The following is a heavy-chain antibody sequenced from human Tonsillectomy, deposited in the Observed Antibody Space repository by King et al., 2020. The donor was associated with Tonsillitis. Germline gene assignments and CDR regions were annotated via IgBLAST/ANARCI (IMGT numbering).Heavy chain of an antibody. D-gene: IGHD6-19*01. CDR2: INPNSGGT. V-gene: IGHV1-2*02. J-gene: IGHJ5*02. CDR1: GYTFTGYY. Sequence: QLVQSGAEVKKPGASVKVSCKASGYTFTGYYMHWVRQAPGQGLEWMGWINPNSGGTNYAQKFQGRVTMTRDTSISTAYMELSRLRSDDTAVYYCARDRRIAVAGNRGNWFDPWGQGTLVTVSS. CDR3: ARDRRIAVAGNRGNWFDP.